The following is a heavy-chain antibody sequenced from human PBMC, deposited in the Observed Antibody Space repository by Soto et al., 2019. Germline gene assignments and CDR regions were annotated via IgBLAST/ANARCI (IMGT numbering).Heavy chain of an antibody. CDR2: ISYDGRNK. V-gene: IGHV3-30*04. Sequence: QVKLVESRGGVVQPGRSLRLSCAASGFSFSSYAMHWVRQAPGKGLEWVAVISYDGRNKYYADSVKGRFTISRDNSKNTLYLQMNSLRAEDTAVYYCAREIERLLGYWGQGTLVTVSS. D-gene: IGHD3-3*01. CDR1: GFSFSSYA. J-gene: IGHJ4*02. CDR3: AREIERLLGY.